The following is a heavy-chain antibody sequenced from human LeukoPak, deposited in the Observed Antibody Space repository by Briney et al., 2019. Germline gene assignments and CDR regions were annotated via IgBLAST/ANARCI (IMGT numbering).Heavy chain of an antibody. V-gene: IGHV1-2*02. D-gene: IGHD1-1*01. CDR3: ARGFRGLNWNDVGFDY. CDR2: INPNSGGT. J-gene: IGHJ4*02. Sequence: GASVKVSCKASGYTFTGYYMHWVRQAPGQGLEWMGWINPNSGGTNYAQKFQGRVTMTSDTSISTAYMELSRLRSDDTAVCYCARGFRGLNWNDVGFDYWGQGTLVTVSS. CDR1: GYTFTGYY.